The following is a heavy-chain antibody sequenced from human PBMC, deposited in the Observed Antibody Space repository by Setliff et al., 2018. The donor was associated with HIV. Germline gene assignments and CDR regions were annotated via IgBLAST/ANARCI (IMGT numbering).Heavy chain of an antibody. CDR3: VIRKAGSGGSRPIDY. CDR1: EYTFIDYL. D-gene: IGHD6-19*01. V-gene: IGHV1-8*02. Sequence: ASVKVSCKAFEYTFIDYLIHWVRQAPGQGLEWVGYMNPNSGRIGFAQKFQGRVTMTSDTSITTAYMDLSSLTSEDTAVYYCVIRKAGSGGSRPIDYWGQGTPVTVSS. J-gene: IGHJ4*02. CDR2: MNPNSGRI.